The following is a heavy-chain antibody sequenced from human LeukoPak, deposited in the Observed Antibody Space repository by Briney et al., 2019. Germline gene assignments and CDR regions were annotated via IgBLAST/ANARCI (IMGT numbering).Heavy chain of an antibody. V-gene: IGHV3-48*03. Sequence: PGGSLRLSCAASGFTFSSYEMTWVRQAPGKGLEWLSYISSIATSIYYADSVKGRFTISRDNAKNSLYLQMDSLRAEDTAIYYCARGRSIQYSAAAFDYWGQGTLVTVSS. J-gene: IGHJ4*02. CDR2: ISSIATSI. CDR1: GFTFSSYE. CDR3: ARGRSIQYSAAAFDY. D-gene: IGHD6-13*01.